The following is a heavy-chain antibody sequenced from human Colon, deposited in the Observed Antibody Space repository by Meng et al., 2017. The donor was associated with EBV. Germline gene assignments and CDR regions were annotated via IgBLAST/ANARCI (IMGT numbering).Heavy chain of an antibody. CDR1: GGSISSGDYY. CDR2: IYYSGST. CDR3: ARDRKHYGERGWFDP. V-gene: IGHV4-30-4*01. Sequence: QVELKRSGHGLVQPSQTLSLTCTVSGGSISSGDYYWSWIRQPPGKGLEWIGYIYYSGSTYSNASLKSRVTISIDRSKNQFSLKLSSVTAADTAVYYCARDRKHYGERGWFDPWGQGTLVTVSS. J-gene: IGHJ5*02. D-gene: IGHD4-17*01.